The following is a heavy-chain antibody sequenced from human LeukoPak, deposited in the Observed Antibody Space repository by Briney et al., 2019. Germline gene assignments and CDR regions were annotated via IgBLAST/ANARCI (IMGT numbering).Heavy chain of an antibody. Sequence: SETLSLTCTVSGYSLSSGFFCDWIRQSPGKGLEWIGSFSHRGGSYHNPSLKSRVTISVDTSKNQFSLKLSSVTAADTAVYYCARDHHYYGSGSYPYYFDYWGQGTLVTVSS. CDR3: ARDHHYYGSGSYPYYFDY. V-gene: IGHV4-38-2*02. CDR1: GYSLSSGFF. D-gene: IGHD3-10*01. CDR2: FSHRGGS. J-gene: IGHJ4*02.